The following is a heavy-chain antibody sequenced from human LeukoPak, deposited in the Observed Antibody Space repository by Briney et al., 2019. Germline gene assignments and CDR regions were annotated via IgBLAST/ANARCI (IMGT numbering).Heavy chain of an antibody. V-gene: IGHV1-2*02. CDR3: ARDGEDYGGDYYYCGMDV. CDR1: GYTFTGYY. J-gene: IGHJ6*02. CDR2: INPNSGGT. Sequence: GASVKVSCKASGYTFTGYYMHWVRQAPGQGLEWMGWINPNSGGTNYAQKFQGRVTMTRDTSISTAYMELRSLRSDDTAVYYCARDGEDYGGDYYYCGMDVWGQGTTVTVSS. D-gene: IGHD4-23*01.